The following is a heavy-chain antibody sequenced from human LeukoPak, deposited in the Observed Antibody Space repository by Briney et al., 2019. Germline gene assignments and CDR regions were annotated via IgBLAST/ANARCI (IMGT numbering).Heavy chain of an antibody. Sequence: GASVKVSCKASGYTFTSYYMHWVRQAPGQGLEWMGIINPSGGSTSYAQKLQGRVTMTTDTSTSTAYMELRSLRSDDTAVYYCARDRGDMITFGGVIVPMFDPWGQGTLVTVSS. D-gene: IGHD3-16*02. V-gene: IGHV1-46*01. J-gene: IGHJ5*02. CDR2: INPSGGST. CDR1: GYTFTSYY. CDR3: ARDRGDMITFGGVIVPMFDP.